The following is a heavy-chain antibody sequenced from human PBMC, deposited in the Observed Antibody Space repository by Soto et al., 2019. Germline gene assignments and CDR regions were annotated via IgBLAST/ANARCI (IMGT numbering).Heavy chain of an antibody. V-gene: IGHV4-59*11. J-gene: IGHJ4*02. Sequence: SETLSLTCTVSGASIRSHYWSWIRQPPGKGLEWIGYIYFSGSTIYNPSLRSRVTMSVDTSKNHFPLKLSSVTAADTAVYYCARVPDYWGQGTLVTVSS. CDR3: ARVPDY. CDR1: GASIRSHY. CDR2: IYFSGST.